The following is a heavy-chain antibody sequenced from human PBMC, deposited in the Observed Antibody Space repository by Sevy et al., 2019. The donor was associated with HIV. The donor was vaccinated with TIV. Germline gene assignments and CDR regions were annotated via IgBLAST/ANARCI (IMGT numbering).Heavy chain of an antibody. CDR2: IYHRGST. D-gene: IGHD3-10*01. V-gene: IGHV4-4*02. Sequence: SETLSLTCGVSGGSISSSNWWHWVRQPPGKGLEWIGEIYHRGSTNYNPSLKSRVTISVDNSKNQFSLKLNSVTAADTAVYYCSRGFDTPRGFDPWGQGTLVTVSS. CDR1: GGSISSSNW. J-gene: IGHJ5*02. CDR3: SRGFDTPRGFDP.